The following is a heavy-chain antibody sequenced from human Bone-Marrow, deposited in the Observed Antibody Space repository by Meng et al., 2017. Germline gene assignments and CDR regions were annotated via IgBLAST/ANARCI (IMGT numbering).Heavy chain of an antibody. V-gene: IGHV3-11*01. Sequence: QVHLVESGGGWVKPGGSLRLSCAASGFTFRDNGMSWIRQAPGKGLDWVSYISSSGDTMHYADSVKGRFTISRDNAKNSLYLQMNSLRAEDTAVYYCARNHADFWGQGILVTVSS. CDR3: ARNHADF. CDR1: GFTFRDNG. D-gene: IGHD1-14*01. J-gene: IGHJ4*02. CDR2: ISSSGDTM.